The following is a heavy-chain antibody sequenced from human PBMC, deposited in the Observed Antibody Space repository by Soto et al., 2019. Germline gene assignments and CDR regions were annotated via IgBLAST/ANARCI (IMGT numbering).Heavy chain of an antibody. D-gene: IGHD4-17*01. CDR2: IKSKNDGGTT. V-gene: IGHV3-15*07. CDR3: TTDLYGDVSEYFQH. CDR1: GFTFSNAW. Sequence: GGSLRLSCAASGFTFSNAWMNWVRQAPGKGLEWVGRIKSKNDGGTTDYAAPVKGRFTISRDDSNNTLYLQMNSLNTEDTAVYYCTTDLYGDVSEYFQHWGQGTLVTVSS. J-gene: IGHJ1*01.